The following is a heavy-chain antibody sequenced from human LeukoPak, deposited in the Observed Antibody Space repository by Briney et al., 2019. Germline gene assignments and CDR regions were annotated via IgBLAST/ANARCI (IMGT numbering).Heavy chain of an antibody. CDR1: GFTFSSYG. CDR2: ISYDGSNK. CDR3: AKDRWRAGYFDY. V-gene: IGHV3-30*18. J-gene: IGHJ4*02. D-gene: IGHD6-13*01. Sequence: GGSLTLSCAASGFTFSSYGMHWVRQAPGKGLEWVAVISYDGSNKYYADSVKGRFTISRDNSKNTLYLQMNSLRAEDTAVYYCAKDRWRAGYFDYWGQGTLVTVSS.